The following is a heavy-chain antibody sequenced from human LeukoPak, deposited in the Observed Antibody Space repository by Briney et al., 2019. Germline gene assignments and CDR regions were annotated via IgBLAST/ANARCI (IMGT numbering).Heavy chain of an antibody. CDR2: IYYTGRT. CDR3: ARLYYYDSSGPPL. CDR1: GGSTSSSSYY. Sequence: PSETLSLTCTVSGGSTSSSSYYWGWIRQPPGKGLEWIGNIYYTGRTYYNPSLKSRVTISVDTLKNQFSLKLSSVSAADTAVYYCARLYYYDSSGPPLWGQGTLVTVSS. J-gene: IGHJ4*02. V-gene: IGHV4-39*01. D-gene: IGHD3-22*01.